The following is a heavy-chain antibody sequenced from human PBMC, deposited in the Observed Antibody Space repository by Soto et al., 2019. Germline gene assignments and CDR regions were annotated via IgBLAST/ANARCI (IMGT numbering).Heavy chain of an antibody. D-gene: IGHD6-19*01. CDR2: LSYEGSEE. CDR3: ALPRPSSPPEVAGPGFEY. Sequence: QVRLVESGGGVVQPGRSLRLSCAASGFNFGVFGMHWVRQAPGKGLEWLSVLSYEGSEEYYADSVRGRFTISRDNSKNTPFLPMDRLEGCGTGFYLCALPRPSSPPEVAGPGFEYWGQGT. J-gene: IGHJ4*02. V-gene: IGHV3-30*03. CDR1: GFNFGVFG.